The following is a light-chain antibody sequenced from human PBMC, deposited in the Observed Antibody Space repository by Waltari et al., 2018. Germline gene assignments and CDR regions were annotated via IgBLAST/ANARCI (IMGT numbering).Light chain of an antibody. CDR2: LVN. Sequence: QSALTQPASVSGSPGQSITISCTGTSSDVGAYDFGPWSQRDPGKGPKLLISLVNKRPSGVSRRCSGSKSGNTASLTIAGLQAEDEADYFCCSYARYSTPSWIFGGGTKLTVL. J-gene: IGLJ2*01. CDR3: CSYARYSTPSWI. V-gene: IGLV2-23*02. CDR1: SSDVGAYDF.